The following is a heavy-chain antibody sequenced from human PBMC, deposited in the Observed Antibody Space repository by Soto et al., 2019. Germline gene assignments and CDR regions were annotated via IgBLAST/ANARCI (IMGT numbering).Heavy chain of an antibody. CDR3: ARYGTRGDW. J-gene: IGHJ5*01. CDR1: GFNFRMYE. Sequence: GGSLRLSCQASGFNFRMYEVHWVRKAPGKGLEWVSYISSSGLTTYYADFAEGRFTISRDNAKDSLYLHLNSLRVGDTAVYYCARYGTRGDWWGLGTQVTVSS. D-gene: IGHD3-10*01. CDR2: ISSSGLTT. V-gene: IGHV3-48*03.